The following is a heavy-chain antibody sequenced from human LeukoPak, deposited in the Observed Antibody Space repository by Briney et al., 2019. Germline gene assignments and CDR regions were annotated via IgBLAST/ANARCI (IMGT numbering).Heavy chain of an antibody. CDR1: GFTFSGFG. V-gene: IGHV3-33*01. Sequence: AGGSLRLSCAASGFTFSGFGMRWVRQAPGKGLEWAAVIWYGGSKKYYADSVKGRFTISRDNYKNPLYLQMNSLRAEDTAVYYCARGYGSYSINYWGQGTLVTVSS. CDR3: ARGYGSYSINY. J-gene: IGHJ4*02. D-gene: IGHD1-26*01. CDR2: IWYGGSKK.